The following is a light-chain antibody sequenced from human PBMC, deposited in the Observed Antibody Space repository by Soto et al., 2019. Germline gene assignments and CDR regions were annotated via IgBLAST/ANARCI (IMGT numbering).Light chain of an antibody. CDR1: QGISTT. CDR3: QQFNSYPLT. Sequence: AIQLTQSPSSLSASVGDRVIITCRASQGISTTLACYQQKPGKAPKLLIYDASSLESGVPSRFSGSGSGTYFTLIISSLQPEDLATYYCQQFNSYPLTFGGGTKVEIK. V-gene: IGKV1-13*02. CDR2: DAS. J-gene: IGKJ4*01.